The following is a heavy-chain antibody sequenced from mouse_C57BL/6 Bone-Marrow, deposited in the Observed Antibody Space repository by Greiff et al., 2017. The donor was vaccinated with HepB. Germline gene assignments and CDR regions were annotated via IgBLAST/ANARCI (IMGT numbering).Heavy chain of an antibody. V-gene: IGHV1-69*01. J-gene: IGHJ2*01. CDR3: ARSSTEFDY. CDR1: GYTFTSYW. CDR2: IDPSDSYT. Sequence: VQLQQSGAELVMPGASVKLSCKASGYTFTSYWMHWVKQRPGQGLEWIGEIDPSDSYTNYNQKFKGKSTLTVDKSSSTAYMQLSSLTSEDSAVYYCARSSTEFDYWGQGTTLTVSS. D-gene: IGHD1-1*01.